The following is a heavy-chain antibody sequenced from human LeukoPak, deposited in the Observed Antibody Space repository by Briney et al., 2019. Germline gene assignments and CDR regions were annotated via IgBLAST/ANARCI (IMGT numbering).Heavy chain of an antibody. J-gene: IGHJ4*02. CDR2: IDWDDDK. D-gene: IGHD3-10*01. V-gene: IGHV2-70*04. CDR1: GFSLSTSGMR. Sequence: SGPALVKPTQTLTLTCTFSGFSLSTSGMRVSWIRQPPGKALEWLARIDWDDDKFYSTSLKTRLTISKDTSENQVVLTMTNMDPVDTATYYCARGRMVRGVILFDYWGQGTLVTVSS. CDR3: ARGRMVRGVILFDY.